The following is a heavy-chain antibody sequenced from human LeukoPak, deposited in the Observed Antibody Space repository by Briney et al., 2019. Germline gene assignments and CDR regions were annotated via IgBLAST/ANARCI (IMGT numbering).Heavy chain of an antibody. CDR1: GFTVSSDS. CDR3: ARDRREYYFDY. J-gene: IGHJ4*02. V-gene: IGHV3-53*01. Sequence: PGGSLRLSCTVSGFTVSSDSMSWVRQAPGKGLEWVSFIYSGGSTHYSDSVKGRFTISRDNSKNTLYLQMNSLRAEDTAVYYCARDRREYYFDYWGQGTLVTVSS. CDR2: IYSGGST.